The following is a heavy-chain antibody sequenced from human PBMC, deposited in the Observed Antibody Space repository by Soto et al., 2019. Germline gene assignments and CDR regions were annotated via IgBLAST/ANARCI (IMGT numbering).Heavy chain of an antibody. CDR2: IYYSGST. CDR3: ARGDDFWSGYPPSWFDP. CDR1: GGSVSSYY. Sequence: EALCVIGPAPGGSVSSYYWSLIPQPPRRGLEWIGYIYYSGSTNYNPSLKSRVTISVDTSKNQFSLKLRSVNAADTAVYYCARGDDFWSGYPPSWFDPWGHGTLVTVYS. J-gene: IGHJ5*02. D-gene: IGHD3-3*01. V-gene: IGHV4-59*02.